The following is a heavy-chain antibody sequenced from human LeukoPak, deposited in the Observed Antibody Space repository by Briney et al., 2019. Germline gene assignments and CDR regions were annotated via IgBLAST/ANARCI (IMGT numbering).Heavy chain of an antibody. V-gene: IGHV4-31*03. J-gene: IGHJ4*02. D-gene: IGHD2-15*01. CDR3: ARLAFCSAGTCYVSYE. Sequence: PSDTLPHLCSLSAPSISSGMYYSTWIRQHPGKGLEWIGYMFYRGSSHYNPSPKRRVTISVGTSKNHFFLQLSSVTAADTAMYYCARLAFCSAGTCYVSYEGGEGTLVTVSS. CDR1: APSISSGMYY. CDR2: MFYRGSS.